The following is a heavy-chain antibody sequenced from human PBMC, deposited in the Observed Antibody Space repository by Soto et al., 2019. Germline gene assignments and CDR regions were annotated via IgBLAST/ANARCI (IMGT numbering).Heavy chain of an antibody. CDR3: ATNHQGRKDYYDSSGYYDY. CDR2: IHYSGST. CDR1: GGSISSYY. D-gene: IGHD3-22*01. V-gene: IGHV4-59*13. Sequence: AETLSLTCTVSGGSISSYYWTWIRQPPGKGLEWIGYIHYSGSTNYNPSLKSRVTISVDTSKNQFSLKLSSVTAADTAVYYCATNHQGRKDYYDSSGYYDYWGQGTMVTVSS. J-gene: IGHJ4*02.